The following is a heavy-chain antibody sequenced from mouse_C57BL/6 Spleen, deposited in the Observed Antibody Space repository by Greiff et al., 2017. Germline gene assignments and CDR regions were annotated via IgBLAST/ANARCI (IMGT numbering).Heavy chain of an antibody. D-gene: IGHD6-2*01. CDR2: IWSGGSK. Sequence: VKVVESGPGLVQPSQSLSITCTVSGFSLTSYGVHWVRQSPGKGLEWLGVIWSGGSKDYNAAFISRLSISKDNSKSQVFFKMNSLQADDTAIYYCARFIVSYFDYWGQGTTLTVSS. J-gene: IGHJ2*01. V-gene: IGHV2-2*01. CDR1: GFSLTSYG. CDR3: ARFIVSYFDY.